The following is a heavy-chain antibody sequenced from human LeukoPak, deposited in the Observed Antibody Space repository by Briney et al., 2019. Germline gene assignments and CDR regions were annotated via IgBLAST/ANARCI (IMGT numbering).Heavy chain of an antibody. V-gene: IGHV4-59*11. J-gene: IGHJ6*03. CDR2: VSNSGRT. CDR1: RGSISLPY. CDR3: GRDALVGYFSYYYMDV. D-gene: IGHD2-15*01. Sequence: SETLSLTCTLSRGSISLPYWTSIPQSPVKGLERIGDVSNSGRTTYNPALRSRVTISTDTSMNQFSLKLSSVTAADPAVYYCGRDALVGYFSYYYMDVWGKGTTVTVSS.